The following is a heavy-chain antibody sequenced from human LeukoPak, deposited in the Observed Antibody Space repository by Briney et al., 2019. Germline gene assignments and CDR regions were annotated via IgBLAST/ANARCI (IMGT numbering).Heavy chain of an antibody. CDR1: KFTFSSYW. D-gene: IGHD6-19*01. Sequence: GGSLRLSCVASKFTFSSYWMSWVRQAPGKGLEWVANIKEDGSEKYYVDSVKGRFTISRDNAKNSLYLQINSLRAEDTAVYYCARDKKGQWLGIKDYWGQGTLVTVSS. V-gene: IGHV3-7*01. CDR3: ARDKKGQWLGIKDY. J-gene: IGHJ4*02. CDR2: IKEDGSEK.